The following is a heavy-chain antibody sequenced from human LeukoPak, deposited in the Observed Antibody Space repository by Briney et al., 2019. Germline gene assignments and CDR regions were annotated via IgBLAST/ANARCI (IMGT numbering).Heavy chain of an antibody. D-gene: IGHD2-2*01. CDR2: ISAYNGNT. J-gene: IGHJ3*02. CDR3: ARVMTIVVVPAFSLGAFDI. Sequence: ASVKVSCKASGYTFTSSGISWVRQAPGQGLEWMGWISAYNGNTNYAQKLQGRVTMTTDTSTSTAYMELRSLRSDDTAVYYCARVMTIVVVPAFSLGAFDIWGQGTMVTVSS. V-gene: IGHV1-18*01. CDR1: GYTFTSSG.